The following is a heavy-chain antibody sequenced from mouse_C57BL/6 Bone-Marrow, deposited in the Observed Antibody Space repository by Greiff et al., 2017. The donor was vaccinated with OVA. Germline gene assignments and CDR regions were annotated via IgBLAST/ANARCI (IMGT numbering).Heavy chain of an antibody. Sequence: EVKLVEAGGGLVQPGGSMKLSCAASGFTFTDSVMDWVRQSPEKGLEWVAEIRNKANNHATYYAESVKGRFTISRDDSKSSVYLQMNSLRAEDTGIYYCTRPSLRPYYFDYWGQGTTLTVSS. CDR3: TRPSLRPYYFDY. CDR1: GFTFTDSV. V-gene: IGHV6-6*01. D-gene: IGHD1-2*01. J-gene: IGHJ2*01. CDR2: IRNKANNHAT.